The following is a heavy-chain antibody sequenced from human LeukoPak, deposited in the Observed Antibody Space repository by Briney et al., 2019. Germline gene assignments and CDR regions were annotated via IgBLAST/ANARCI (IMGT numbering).Heavy chain of an antibody. CDR3: ARLRTIAAAAPEFIDY. V-gene: IGHV4-34*01. D-gene: IGHD6-13*01. J-gene: IGHJ4*02. Sequence: SETLSLTCAVYGGSFSGYYWSWIRQPPGKGLEWIGEINHSGSTNYNPSLKSRVTISVDTSKNQFSLKLSSVTAADTAVYYCARLRTIAAAAPEFIDYWGQGTLVTVSS. CDR1: GGSFSGYY. CDR2: INHSGST.